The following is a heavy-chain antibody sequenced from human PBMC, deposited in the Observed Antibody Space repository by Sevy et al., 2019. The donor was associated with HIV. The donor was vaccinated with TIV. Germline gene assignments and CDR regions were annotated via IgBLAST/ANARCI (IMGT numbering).Heavy chain of an antibody. CDR3: ARRNSGHDNYYYYYGMDV. Sequence: GGSLRLSCVASGFMFSSYWMSWVRQAPGKGLEWVANIKQDGSEKYYVDSVKGRFTISRDNAKNSLYLQMNSLRDEDTAVYYCARRNSGHDNYYYYYGMDVWGQGTTVTVSS. CDR1: GFMFSSYW. D-gene: IGHD5-12*01. CDR2: IKQDGSEK. V-gene: IGHV3-7*01. J-gene: IGHJ6*02.